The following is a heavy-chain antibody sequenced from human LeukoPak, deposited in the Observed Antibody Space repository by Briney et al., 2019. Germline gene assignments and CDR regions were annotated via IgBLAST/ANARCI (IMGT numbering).Heavy chain of an antibody. CDR1: GFTFSSYG. CDR2: ISSSSSSYI. V-gene: IGHV3-21*01. D-gene: IGHD3-9*01. J-gene: IGHJ6*04. CDR3: ARDLYYDILTPGGRYYYYGMDV. Sequence: GGSLRLSCAASGFTFSSYGMNWVRQAPGKGLEWVSSISSSSSSYIYYADSVKGRFTISRDNAKNSLYLQMNSLRAEDTAVYYCARDLYYDILTPGGRYYYYGMDVWGKGTTVTVSS.